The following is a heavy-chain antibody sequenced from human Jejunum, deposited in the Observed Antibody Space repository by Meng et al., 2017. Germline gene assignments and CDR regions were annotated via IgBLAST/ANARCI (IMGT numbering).Heavy chain of an antibody. V-gene: IGHV4-4*02. CDR1: GGYINKENW. CDR2: IYHGGNT. CDR3: VRGEFAMLARFDF. Sequence: QVQLQESGPGLVKPSGTLSLTCAGSGGYINKENWWSWVRQSPERGLEWIGEIYHGGNTNYNPSLKRRVTMSVDESTNQMSLKLTSVTAADTAVYYCVRGEFAMLARFDFWGQGILVTVSS. J-gene: IGHJ4*02. D-gene: IGHD2-2*01.